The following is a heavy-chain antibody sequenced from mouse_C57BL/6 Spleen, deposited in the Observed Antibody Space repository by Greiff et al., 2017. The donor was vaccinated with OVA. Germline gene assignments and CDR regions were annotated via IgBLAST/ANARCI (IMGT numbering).Heavy chain of an antibody. CDR1: GFSFNTYA. V-gene: IGHV10-1*01. Sequence: EAGGGLVQPKGSLKLSCAASGFSFNTYAMNWVRQAPGKGLEWVARIRSKSNNYATYYADSVKDRFTISRDDSESMLYLQMNNLKTEDTAMYYCVKGAPGLMDYWGQGTSVTVSS. CDR3: VKGAPGLMDY. J-gene: IGHJ4*01. D-gene: IGHD3-1*01. CDR2: IRSKSNNYAT.